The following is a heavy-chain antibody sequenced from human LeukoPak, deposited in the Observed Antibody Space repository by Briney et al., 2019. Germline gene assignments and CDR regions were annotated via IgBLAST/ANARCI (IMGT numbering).Heavy chain of an antibody. V-gene: IGHV4-30-4*01. CDR3: ARVHREPVGTGFDY. CDR2: IYYSGST. D-gene: IGHD6-13*01. J-gene: IGHJ4*02. CDR1: GGSISSGDYY. Sequence: SETLSLTCAVSGGSISSGDYYWSWIRQPPGKGLEWIGYIYYSGSTYYNPSLKSRVTISVDTSKNQFSLKLSSVTAADTAVYYCARVHREPVGTGFDYWGQGTLVTVS.